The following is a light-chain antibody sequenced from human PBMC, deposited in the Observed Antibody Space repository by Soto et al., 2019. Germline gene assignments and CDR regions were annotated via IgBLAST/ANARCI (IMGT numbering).Light chain of an antibody. CDR3: QQSYSTPWT. CDR1: QSVFYSSNNRNY. V-gene: IGKV4-1*01. CDR2: WSS. J-gene: IGKJ1*01. Sequence: DIVMTQSPDSLAVSLGERATIKCESSQSVFYSSNNRNYLAWYQQKPGQPPKLLLYWSSARASGVPDRFSGSGSGTDFTLTISSLQAEDVAVYFCQQSYSTPWTFGQGTKVDIK.